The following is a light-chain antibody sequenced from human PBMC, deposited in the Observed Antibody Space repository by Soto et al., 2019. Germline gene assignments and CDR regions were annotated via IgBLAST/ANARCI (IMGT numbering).Light chain of an antibody. CDR1: QNVRTNY. Sequence: EIVLTQSPGTLSLSPGERVTLSCRASQNVRTNYLAWYQQKPGQAPRLLIYGASSRATGIPDRFSGSGSGTDFTLTISRLEPEDFAVYYCQQYGSSPITFGQGTRLENK. CDR2: GAS. V-gene: IGKV3-20*01. CDR3: QQYGSSPIT. J-gene: IGKJ5*01.